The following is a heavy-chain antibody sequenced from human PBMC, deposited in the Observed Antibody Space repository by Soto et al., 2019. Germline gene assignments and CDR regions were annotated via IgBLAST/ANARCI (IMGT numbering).Heavy chain of an antibody. Sequence: PGGSPRLSCAASGFTFSSYAMIWVRQAPGKGLEWVSAISGSGGSTYYADSVKGRFTISRDNSKNTLYLQMNSLRAEDTAVYYCAKERAIQLWSSYGMDVWGQGTTVTVSS. J-gene: IGHJ6*02. CDR1: GFTFSSYA. D-gene: IGHD5-18*01. CDR2: ISGSGGST. V-gene: IGHV3-23*01. CDR3: AKERAIQLWSSYGMDV.